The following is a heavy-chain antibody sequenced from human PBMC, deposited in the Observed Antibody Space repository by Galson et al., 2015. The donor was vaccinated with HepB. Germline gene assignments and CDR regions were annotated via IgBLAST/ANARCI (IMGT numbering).Heavy chain of an antibody. CDR2: IYPGDSDT. Sequence: QSGAEVKKPGESLKISCKASGDRSTSYWIAWVRQMPGKGLEWIGIIYPGDSDTTYSPSFQGQVTISADKSINTAYLQWSSLKASDTAIYYCARRGGNSGPPFWGQGTLVTVSS. CDR3: ARRGGNSGPPF. D-gene: IGHD2/OR15-2a*01. V-gene: IGHV5-51*01. J-gene: IGHJ4*02. CDR1: GDRSTSYW.